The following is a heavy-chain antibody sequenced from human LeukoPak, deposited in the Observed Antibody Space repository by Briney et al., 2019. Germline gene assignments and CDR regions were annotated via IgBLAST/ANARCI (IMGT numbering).Heavy chain of an antibody. J-gene: IGHJ6*02. CDR1: GFTFSSYA. CDR3: ARSNSRLWYYYYGMDV. Sequence: PGGSLRLSCAASGFTFSSYAMHWVRQAPGRGLEWVAVISYDGSNKYYADSVKGRFTISRDNSKNTLYLQMNSLRAEDTAVYYCARSNSRLWYYYYGMDVWGQGTTVTVSS. D-gene: IGHD4-23*01. V-gene: IGHV3-30*04. CDR2: ISYDGSNK.